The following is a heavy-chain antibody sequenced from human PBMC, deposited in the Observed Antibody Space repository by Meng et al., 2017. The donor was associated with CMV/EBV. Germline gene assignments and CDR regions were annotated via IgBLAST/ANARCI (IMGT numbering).Heavy chain of an antibody. J-gene: IGHJ5*02. V-gene: IGHV4-34*01. Sequence: QVRLKARGSGWLKPSRTRALTVVVYGGSFGVYYWSWIRQPPGKGLGWIGEINHSGSTNYSPSLKSRVTISVDTSKNQFSLKLSSVTAADTAVYYCARGVGGWFDPWGQGTLVTVSS. CDR1: GGSFGVYY. CDR2: INHSGST. CDR3: ARGVGGWFDP. D-gene: IGHD1-26*01.